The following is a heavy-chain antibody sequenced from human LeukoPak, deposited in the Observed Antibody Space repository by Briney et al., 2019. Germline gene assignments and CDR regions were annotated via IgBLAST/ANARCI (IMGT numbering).Heavy chain of an antibody. V-gene: IGHV3-7*01. J-gene: IGHJ4*02. CDR3: ARARPGPFDY. CDR2: IKRDGSEK. CDR1: GFTFSNHW. Sequence: HSGGSLRLSCAASGFTFSNHWMSWVRQAPGRGLEWVANIKRDGSEKYYVDSVKGRFTISRDNAKNSLYLQMNSLRAEDTAVYYCARARPGPFDYWGQGTLVTVSS.